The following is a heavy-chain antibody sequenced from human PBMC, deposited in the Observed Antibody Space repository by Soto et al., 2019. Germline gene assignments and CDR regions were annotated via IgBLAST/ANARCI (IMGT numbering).Heavy chain of an antibody. V-gene: IGHV3-23*01. D-gene: IGHD3-10*01. CDR2: ISGSGGST. J-gene: IGHJ5*02. CDR3: ARAKYYFDSGSHFFFDP. CDR1: GFTFSTYA. Sequence: GGSLRLSCAASGFTFSTYAMSWVRQAPGKGLEWVSAISGSGGSTYYADSVKGRFTISRDNSKNTLYLQMNSLRAEDTAIYYCARAKYYFDSGSHFFFDPWGQGTLVTVSS.